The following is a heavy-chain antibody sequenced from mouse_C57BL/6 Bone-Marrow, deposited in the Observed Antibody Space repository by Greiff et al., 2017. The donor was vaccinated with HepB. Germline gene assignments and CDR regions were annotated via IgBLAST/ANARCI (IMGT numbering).Heavy chain of an antibody. D-gene: IGHD1-1*01. CDR3: ARSVITTVVATEGFAY. J-gene: IGHJ3*01. Sequence: VQLQQSGPELVKPGASVKISCKASGYTFTDYYINWVKQRPGQGLEWIGWIFPGSGSTYYNEKFKGKATLTVDKSSSTAYMLLSSLTPEDSAVYFCARSVITTVVATEGFAYWGQGTLVTVSA. CDR2: IFPGSGST. V-gene: IGHV1-75*01. CDR1: GYTFTDYY.